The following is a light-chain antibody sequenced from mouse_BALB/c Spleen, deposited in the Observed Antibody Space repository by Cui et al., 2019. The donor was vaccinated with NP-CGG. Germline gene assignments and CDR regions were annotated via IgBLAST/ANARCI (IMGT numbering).Light chain of an antibody. CDR2: GTN. CDR3: ALWYSNHWV. J-gene: IGLJ1*01. CDR1: SGAVTTSNY. V-gene: IGLV1*01. Sequence: QAVVTQESALTTSPDETVTLTCRSSSGAVTTSNYANWVQEKPGHSFTGLIGGTNNRAPGVPARFSGSLIGDKAALTITGAQTEDEAIYFCALWYSNHWVFGGGTKLTVL.